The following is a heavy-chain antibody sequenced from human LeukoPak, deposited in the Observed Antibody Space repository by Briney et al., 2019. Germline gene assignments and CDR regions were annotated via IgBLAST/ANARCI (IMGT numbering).Heavy chain of an antibody. D-gene: IGHD3-22*01. V-gene: IGHV3-23*01. J-gene: IGHJ4*02. Sequence: GGSLRLSCAASGFTFSSYAMSWVRQAPGKGLEWVSGISGSGDNTYYADSVKGRFTISRDNSKNTLYVQVNSQGTEDTAAYYCAKGSYYDSSGSFYFDYWGQGTLVTVSS. CDR3: AKGSYYDSSGSFYFDY. CDR1: GFTFSSYA. CDR2: ISGSGDNT.